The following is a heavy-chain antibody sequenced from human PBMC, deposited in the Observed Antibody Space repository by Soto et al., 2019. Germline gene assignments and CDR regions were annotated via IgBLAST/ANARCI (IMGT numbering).Heavy chain of an antibody. CDR2: ISSSSSTI. J-gene: IGHJ5*02. CDR1: GFTFSSYS. Sequence: EVQLVESGGGLVQPGGSLRLSGAASGFTFSSYSMNWVRQAPGKGLEWVSKISSSSSTIYYADSVKGRFTISRDNAKNSLYLQMNSLRAEDTAVYYCAREYGNWFDPWGQRTLVTVSS. D-gene: IGHD4-17*01. CDR3: AREYGNWFDP. V-gene: IGHV3-48*01.